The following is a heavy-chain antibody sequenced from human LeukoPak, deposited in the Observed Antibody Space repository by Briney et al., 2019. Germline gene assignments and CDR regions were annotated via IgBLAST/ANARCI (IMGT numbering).Heavy chain of an antibody. J-gene: IGHJ6*03. D-gene: IGHD2-15*01. V-gene: IGHV4-4*07. CDR2: IYTSGST. Sequence: SETLSLTCTVSGGSISSYHWSWIRQAAGKGLEWIGRIYTSGSTKYNPSLKSRVTMSVDTSKNQISLKLSSVTAADTAVYYCARLGPRVALINFYYYYMDVWGKGTTVTVSS. CDR1: GGSISSYH. CDR3: ARLGPRVALINFYYYYMDV.